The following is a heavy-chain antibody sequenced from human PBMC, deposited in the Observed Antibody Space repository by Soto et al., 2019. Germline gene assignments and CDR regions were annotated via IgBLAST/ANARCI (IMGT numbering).Heavy chain of an antibody. CDR3: ATMGTPATGLYFFDY. CDR1: GGSISSGNYY. CDR2: ISYRGST. Sequence: SETLSLTCTVSGGSISSGNYYWGWIRQPPGKGLGWIGVISYRGSTHYSTSLKSRVTISVDTAQSPFSLNLSFLTAADTAVYYCATMGTPATGLYFFDYWGQGSLVTVSS. D-gene: IGHD2-15*01. J-gene: IGHJ4*02. V-gene: IGHV4-30-4*02.